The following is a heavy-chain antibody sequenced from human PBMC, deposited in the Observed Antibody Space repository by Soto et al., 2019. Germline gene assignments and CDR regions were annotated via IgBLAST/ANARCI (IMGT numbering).Heavy chain of an antibody. J-gene: IGHJ5*02. Sequence: ASVKVSCKASGYTFTSYYMHWVRQAPGQGHEWMGIINPSGGSTSYAQKFQGRVTMTRDTSTSTVYKELSSPSPEDTAVYYCARVGYSYGSANWLDPWGQGSLVTVSS. V-gene: IGHV1-46*01. CDR2: INPSGGST. D-gene: IGHD5-18*01. CDR3: ARVGYSYGSANWLDP. CDR1: GYTFTSYY.